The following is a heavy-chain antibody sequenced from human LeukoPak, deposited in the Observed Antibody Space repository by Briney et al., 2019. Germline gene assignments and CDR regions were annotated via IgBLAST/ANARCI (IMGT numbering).Heavy chain of an antibody. CDR1: GYTFTSYG. CDR3: ARVEASGSYGY. J-gene: IGHJ4*02. Sequence: ASVKVSCKASGYTFTSYGISWVRQTPRQGLEWMGWISAYNGNTNYAQKLQGRVTMTTDTSTSTAYMELRSLRSDDTAVYYCARVEASGSYGYWGQGTLVTVSS. CDR2: ISAYNGNT. D-gene: IGHD1-26*01. V-gene: IGHV1-18*01.